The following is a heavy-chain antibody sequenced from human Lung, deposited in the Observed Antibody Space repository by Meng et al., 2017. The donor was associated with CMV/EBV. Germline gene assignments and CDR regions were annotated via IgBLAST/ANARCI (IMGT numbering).Heavy chain of an antibody. D-gene: IGHD3-22*01. CDR3: AREAAGDYDSSGPVDY. V-gene: IGHV4-34*01. CDR2: VNHRGSS. Sequence: GSLRLXCAVSGGSFSHNYWSWIRQPPGKGLEWIGEVNHRGSSSYNPSLMSRVTISVDTSKKQCSLKMSSVTAADTAVYYCAREAAGDYDSSGPVDYWGQGXLVTVSS. CDR1: GGSFSHNY. J-gene: IGHJ4*02.